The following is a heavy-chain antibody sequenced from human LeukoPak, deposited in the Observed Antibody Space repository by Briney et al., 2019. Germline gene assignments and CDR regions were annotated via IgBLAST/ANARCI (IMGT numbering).Heavy chain of an antibody. V-gene: IGHV4-30-4*01. Sequence: PSETLSHTCTVSGGSISSGDYYWSWIRQPPGKGLEWIGYIYYSGSTYYNPSLKSRVTISVDTSKNQFSLKLSSVTAADTAVYYCARGGRLSMADNWGQGTLVTVSS. CDR2: IYYSGST. CDR1: GGSISSGDYY. CDR3: ARGGRLSMADN. J-gene: IGHJ4*02. D-gene: IGHD2-15*01.